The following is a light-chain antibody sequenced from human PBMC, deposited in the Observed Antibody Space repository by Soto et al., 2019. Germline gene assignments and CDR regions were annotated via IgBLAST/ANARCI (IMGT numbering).Light chain of an antibody. V-gene: IGKV3-15*01. CDR1: QSVNSN. J-gene: IGKJ4*01. CDR3: QQYNFWPPLT. Sequence: EIVMTQSPATLSVSPGERATLSCRASQSVNSNLAWYRQKPGQAPRLLISDASTRATGDPARFSGSGSGTEFTLTISSPQSEDSGIYYCQQYNFWPPLTFGGGTKVEIK. CDR2: DAS.